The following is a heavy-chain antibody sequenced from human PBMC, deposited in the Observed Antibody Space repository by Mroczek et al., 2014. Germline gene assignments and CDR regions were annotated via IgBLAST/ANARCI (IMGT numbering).Heavy chain of an antibody. J-gene: IGHJ4*02. CDR1: GGSFSGYY. CDR3: ARGRPGYCSGGSCYYYFDY. D-gene: IGHD2-15*01. CDR2: INHSGST. Sequence: QVQLQQWGAGLLKPSETLSLTCAVYGGSFSGYYWSWIRQPPGKGLEWIGEINHSGSTNYNPSLKSRVTISVDTSKNQFSLKLSSVTAADTAVYYCARGRPGYCSGGSCYYYFDYWGQGTLVTVSS. V-gene: IGHV4-34*01.